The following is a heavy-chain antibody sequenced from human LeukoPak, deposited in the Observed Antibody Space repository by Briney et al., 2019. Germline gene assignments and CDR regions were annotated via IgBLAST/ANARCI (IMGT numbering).Heavy chain of an antibody. V-gene: IGHV3-23*01. Sequence: GGSLRLSCAASGFTFNRYAMTWVRQAPGKGLEWVSAITDNGGNTYDADSLKGRFTISGDNSKNTLYLQMNSVTAEDTAVYYCAKDVEQLERRTPGTFDYWGQGTLVTVSS. CDR3: AKDVEQLERRTPGTFDY. CDR2: ITDNGGNT. D-gene: IGHD1-1*01. J-gene: IGHJ4*02. CDR1: GFTFNRYA.